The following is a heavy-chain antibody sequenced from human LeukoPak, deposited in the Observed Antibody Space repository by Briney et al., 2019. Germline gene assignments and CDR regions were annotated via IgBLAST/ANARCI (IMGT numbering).Heavy chain of an antibody. Sequence: SETLSLTCTVSGGSISSYYWSWIRQPPGRGLEWIGYISYSGSTNYNPSLKSRVTISVDTSRNQFSLKLSSVTAADTAVYYCARGRLGGSGSYYNVLDYWGQGTLVTVSS. CDR2: ISYSGST. CDR3: ARGRLGGSGSYYNVLDY. D-gene: IGHD3-10*01. J-gene: IGHJ4*02. V-gene: IGHV4-59*01. CDR1: GGSISSYY.